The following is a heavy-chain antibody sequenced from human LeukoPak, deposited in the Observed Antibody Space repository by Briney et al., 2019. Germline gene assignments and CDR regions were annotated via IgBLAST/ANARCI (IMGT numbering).Heavy chain of an antibody. Sequence: VASVKVSCKASGGTFSSYAISWVRQAPGQGLEWMGRIIPIFGTANYAQKFQGRVTITTDESTSTAYMELSSLRSEDTAVYYCAHSERWLQFDAFDIWGQGTMVTVSS. V-gene: IGHV1-69*05. CDR2: IIPIFGTA. CDR3: AHSERWLQFDAFDI. J-gene: IGHJ3*02. CDR1: GGTFSSYA. D-gene: IGHD5-24*01.